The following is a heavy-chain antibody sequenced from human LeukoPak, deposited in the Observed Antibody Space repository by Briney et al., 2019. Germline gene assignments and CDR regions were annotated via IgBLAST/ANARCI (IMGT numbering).Heavy chain of an antibody. CDR3: ARDILATSIAAPYY. Sequence: SETLSLTCTVSGYSISSGYYWGWIRQPPGKGLEWIGSIYHSGSTNYNPSLKSRVTISVDTSKNQFSLRLSSVNAADTAVYYCARDILATSIAAPYYWGQGTLVTVSS. CDR1: GYSISSGYY. J-gene: IGHJ4*02. CDR2: IYHSGST. D-gene: IGHD6-13*01. V-gene: IGHV4-38-2*02.